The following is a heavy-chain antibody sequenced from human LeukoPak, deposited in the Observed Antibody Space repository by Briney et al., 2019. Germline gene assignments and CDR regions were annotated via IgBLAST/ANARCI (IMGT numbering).Heavy chain of an antibody. V-gene: IGHV3-33*01. CDR1: GFTFSSYG. CDR2: IWYDGSNK. J-gene: IGHJ3*02. D-gene: IGHD3-22*01. CDR3: ARAEDYDSSGYVDAFDI. Sequence: GGSLRLSCAASGFTFSSYGMHWVRQAPGKGLEWVAVIWYDGSNKYYADSVKGRFSISRDNSKNTLYLHMNSLRAEDTALYYCARAEDYDSSGYVDAFDIWGQGTMVTVSS.